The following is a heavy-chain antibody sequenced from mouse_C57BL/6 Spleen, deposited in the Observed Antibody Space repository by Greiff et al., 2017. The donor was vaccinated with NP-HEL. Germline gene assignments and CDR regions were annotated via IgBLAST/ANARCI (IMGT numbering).Heavy chain of an antibody. J-gene: IGHJ3*01. CDR3: ATFYDYDGGAWFAY. V-gene: IGHV1-81*01. CDR1: GYTFTSYG. CDR2: IYPRSGNT. D-gene: IGHD2-4*01. Sequence: VQGVESGAELARPGASVKLSCKASGYTFTSYGISWVEQRTGQGLEWIGEIYPRSGNTYYNEKFKGKATLTADKSSSTAYMELRSLTSEDSAVYFCATFYDYDGGAWFAYWGQGTLVTVSA.